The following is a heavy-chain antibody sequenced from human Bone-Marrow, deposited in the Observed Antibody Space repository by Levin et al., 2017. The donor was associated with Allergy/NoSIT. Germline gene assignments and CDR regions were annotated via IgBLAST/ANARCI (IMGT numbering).Heavy chain of an antibody. D-gene: IGHD3-10*01. J-gene: IGHJ4*02. Sequence: PGGSLRLSCAASGFTFSSYAMGWVRQAPGKGLDWVSLISSSGANTYYADSVKGRFTISRDISKNTLYLQMNSLRAEDTAVYYCATANYYSFDHWGQGTLVTVSS. CDR1: GFTFSSYA. CDR2: ISSSGANT. CDR3: ATANYYSFDH. V-gene: IGHV3-23*01.